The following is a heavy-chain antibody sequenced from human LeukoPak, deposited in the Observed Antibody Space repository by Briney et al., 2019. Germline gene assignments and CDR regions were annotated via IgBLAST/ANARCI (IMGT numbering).Heavy chain of an antibody. Sequence: PGGSLRLSCADSRFTFSSYEMNWVRQGPGKGREWVSYISSSGSTIYYADSVKGRFTIARDNAKNSLYLQMNSLRAEDTAVYYCASVWFGEEYYYGMDVWGQGTTVTVSS. CDR3: ASVWFGEEYYYGMDV. J-gene: IGHJ6*02. V-gene: IGHV3-48*03. CDR2: ISSSGSTI. CDR1: RFTFSSYE. D-gene: IGHD3-10*01.